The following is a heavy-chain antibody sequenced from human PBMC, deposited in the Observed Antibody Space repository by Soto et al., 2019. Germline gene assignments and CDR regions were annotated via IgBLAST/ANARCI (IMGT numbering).Heavy chain of an antibody. V-gene: IGHV4-30-2*01. Sequence: KTSETLSLTCAVSGGAIISGGYSFSGIGQPPGKGLEWIGYIHQTGITYYNPSLKSRVTISLDRSNNQFSLNLSSVTAADTAVYFCARDRKESNYFDYWGQGTLVTVSS. CDR2: IHQTGIT. J-gene: IGHJ4*02. CDR3: ARDRKESNYFDY. CDR1: GGAIISGGYS.